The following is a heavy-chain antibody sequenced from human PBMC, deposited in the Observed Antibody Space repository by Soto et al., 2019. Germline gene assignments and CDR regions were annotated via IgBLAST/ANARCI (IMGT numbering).Heavy chain of an antibody. CDR2: ISSSGSTI. Sequence: PGGSLRLSCAASGFTFSDYYMSWIRQAPGKGLEWVSYISSSGSTIYYADSVKGRFTISRDNAKNSLYLQMNSLRAEDTAVYYCARPIYCSSTSCYGDFDYWGQGTPVTVSS. J-gene: IGHJ4*02. D-gene: IGHD2-2*01. CDR1: GFTFSDYY. CDR3: ARPIYCSSTSCYGDFDY. V-gene: IGHV3-11*01.